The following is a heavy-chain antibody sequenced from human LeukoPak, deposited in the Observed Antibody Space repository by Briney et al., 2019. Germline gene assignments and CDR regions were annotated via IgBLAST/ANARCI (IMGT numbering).Heavy chain of an antibody. Sequence: GGSLRLSCAASGFTFSSYEMNWVRQAPGKGLEWVSYISSSGSTIYYADSVKGRFTISRDNAKNSLYLQMNSLRAEDTAVYYCARASGMVRGVMYDIWGQGTMVTVSS. CDR1: GFTFSSYE. CDR2: ISSSGSTI. V-gene: IGHV3-48*03. CDR3: ARASGMVRGVMYDI. J-gene: IGHJ3*02. D-gene: IGHD3-10*01.